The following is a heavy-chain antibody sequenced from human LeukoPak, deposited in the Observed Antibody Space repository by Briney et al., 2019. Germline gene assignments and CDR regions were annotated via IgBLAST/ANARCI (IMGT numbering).Heavy chain of an antibody. Sequence: GGSLRLSCVGSGFTFSSHDMIWVRQAPGKGLEWVSDFGGRDTRINYADSVKGRFTISRDNSKNTVYLQMSSLRVEDTAIYYCAREGQYCSSSACQFDYWGQGTLVTVSS. CDR3: AREGQYCSSSACQFDY. J-gene: IGHJ4*02. D-gene: IGHD2-2*01. CDR2: FGGRDTRI. CDR1: GFTFSSHD. V-gene: IGHV3-23*01.